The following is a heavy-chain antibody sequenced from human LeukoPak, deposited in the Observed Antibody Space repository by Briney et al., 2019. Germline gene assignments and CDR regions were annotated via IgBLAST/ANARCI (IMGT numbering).Heavy chain of an antibody. CDR1: GFTVSSNY. V-gene: IGHV3-23*01. CDR2: ISGSGGGT. J-gene: IGHJ4*02. Sequence: PGGSLRLSCAASGFTVSSNYVSWVRQAPGKGLEWVSDISGSGGGTNYADSVKGRFTISRDNSKNTLYLQMNSLRAGDTAVYFCAKGRDYGGNSVSDFWGQGTLVTVSS. CDR3: AKGRDYGGNSVSDF. D-gene: IGHD4-23*01.